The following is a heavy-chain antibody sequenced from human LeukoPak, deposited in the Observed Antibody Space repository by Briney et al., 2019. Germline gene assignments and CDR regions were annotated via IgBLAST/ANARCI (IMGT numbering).Heavy chain of an antibody. CDR2: VNHSGST. J-gene: IGHJ6*02. Sequence: SETLSLTCAVYGGSFSGYYWSWIRQPPGKGLEWIGEVNHSGSTNYNPSLKSRVTISVDTSKNQFSLKLSSVTAADTAMYYCARSIAVAHYYYYGMDVWGQGTTVTVSS. V-gene: IGHV4-34*01. D-gene: IGHD6-19*01. CDR1: GGSFSGYY. CDR3: ARSIAVAHYYYYGMDV.